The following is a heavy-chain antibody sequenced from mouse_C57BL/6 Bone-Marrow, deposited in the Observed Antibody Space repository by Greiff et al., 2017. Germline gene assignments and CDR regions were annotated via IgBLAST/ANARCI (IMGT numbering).Heavy chain of an antibody. CDR3: AREGGLRRRYYAMDY. CDR2: IYPGSGST. CDR1: GYTFTSYW. J-gene: IGHJ4*01. D-gene: IGHD2-4*01. Sequence: VKLQQSGAELVKPGASVKMSCKASGYTFTSYWITWVKQRPGQGLEWIGDIYPGSGSTNYNEKFKSKATLTVDTSSSTAYMQLSSLTSEDSAVYYCAREGGLRRRYYAMDYWGQGTSVTVSS. V-gene: IGHV1-55*01.